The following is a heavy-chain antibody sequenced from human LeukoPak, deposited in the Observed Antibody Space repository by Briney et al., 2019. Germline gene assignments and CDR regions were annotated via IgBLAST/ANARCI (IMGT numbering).Heavy chain of an antibody. Sequence: GGSLRLSCAASGFTFSSYAMSWVRQAPGKGLEWVSAISGSGGSTLYADSVKGRFTISRDNSKNTLYPQLNSLRAEDTAVYYCASNDRSVAVAGDYWGQGTLVTVSS. CDR2: ISGSGGST. D-gene: IGHD6-19*01. J-gene: IGHJ4*02. CDR3: ASNDRSVAVAGDY. V-gene: IGHV3-23*01. CDR1: GFTFSSYA.